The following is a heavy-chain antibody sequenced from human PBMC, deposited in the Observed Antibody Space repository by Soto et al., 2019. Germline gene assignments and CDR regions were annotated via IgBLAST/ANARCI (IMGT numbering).Heavy chain of an antibody. D-gene: IGHD3-22*01. CDR1: GDSISSPHYY. V-gene: IGHV4-30-4*01. J-gene: IGHJ4*02. CDR2: IYYTGNN. CDR3: AREPKQNYDSSPWNGGFDS. Sequence: SETLSLTCPVSGDSISSPHYYWTWIRQPPGKCLEWVGYIYYTGNNFYNPALKSRVAMSVDPSTNQFSLKLASVTDADTAVYFCAREPKQNYDSSPWNGGFDSWGPGTLVTVSS.